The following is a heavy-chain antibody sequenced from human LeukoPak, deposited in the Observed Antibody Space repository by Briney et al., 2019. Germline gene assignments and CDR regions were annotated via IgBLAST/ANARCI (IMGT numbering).Heavy chain of an antibody. Sequence: GGSLRLSCAASGLTFSSYDMHWVRQAPGKGLEWVAVIRYDVSSKYYSESVQGRFTISRDNSKNTLYLQMNSLRADDTALYYCAKDQYTYGLGFYTFDSWGQGTLVTVSS. CDR1: GLTFSSYD. CDR3: AKDQYTYGLGFYTFDS. D-gene: IGHD5-18*01. J-gene: IGHJ4*02. V-gene: IGHV3-33*03. CDR2: IRYDVSSK.